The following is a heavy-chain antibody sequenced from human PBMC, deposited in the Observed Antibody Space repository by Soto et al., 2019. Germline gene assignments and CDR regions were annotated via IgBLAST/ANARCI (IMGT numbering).Heavy chain of an antibody. Sequence: QVQLVQSGAEVKKPGASVKVSCKASGYTFTGYYMHWVRQAPGQGLEWMGWINPNSGGTNYAQKFQGRVTMTRDTSISTAYMEMSRLRSDDTAVYYCXXXXWVAAASVSYGMDVWGQGTTVTVSS. J-gene: IGHJ6*02. CDR1: GYTFTGYY. CDR3: XXXXWVAAASVSYGMDV. CDR2: INPNSGGT. V-gene: IGHV1-2*02. D-gene: IGHD6-13*01.